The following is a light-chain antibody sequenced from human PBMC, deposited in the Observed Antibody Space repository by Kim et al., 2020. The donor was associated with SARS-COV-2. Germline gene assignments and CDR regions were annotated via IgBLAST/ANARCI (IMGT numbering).Light chain of an antibody. CDR2: NNK. CDR1: SPNIGKNT. Sequence: GQRVNISCSGSSPNIGKNTVNWYQQLPGTAPKLLIYNNKQRPSGVPDRFSGSKSGTSASLAISGLQSEDEADYYCAAWDDSLNGPVFGGGTQLTVL. V-gene: IGLV1-44*01. CDR3: AAWDDSLNGPV. J-gene: IGLJ3*02.